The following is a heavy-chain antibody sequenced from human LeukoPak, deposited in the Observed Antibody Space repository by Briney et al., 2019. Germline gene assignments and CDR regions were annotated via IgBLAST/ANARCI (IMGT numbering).Heavy chain of an antibody. Sequence: GGSLRLSCAASGFTFSSYSMNWVRQAPGKGLEWVSSISSSSSYIYYADSVKGRFTISRDNAKNSLYLQMNSLRAEDTAVCYCAREITGDAFDIWGQGTMVTVSS. D-gene: IGHD3-16*01. J-gene: IGHJ3*02. CDR1: GFTFSSYS. CDR3: AREITGDAFDI. V-gene: IGHV3-21*01. CDR2: ISSSSSYI.